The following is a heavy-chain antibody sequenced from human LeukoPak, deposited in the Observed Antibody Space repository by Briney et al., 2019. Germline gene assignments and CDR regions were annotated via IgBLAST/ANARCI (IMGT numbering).Heavy chain of an antibody. CDR3: ARDSRGAFDY. V-gene: IGHV3-7*01. Sequence: GGSLRLSCAASGFIFSSYWMSWVRQAPGKGLEWVANMKQDGSETYYVDSVKGRFTISRDNAKNSLYLQMNSLRAEDTAVYYCARDSRGAFDYWGQGTLVTVSS. J-gene: IGHJ4*02. CDR2: MKQDGSET. D-gene: IGHD3-10*01. CDR1: GFIFSSYW.